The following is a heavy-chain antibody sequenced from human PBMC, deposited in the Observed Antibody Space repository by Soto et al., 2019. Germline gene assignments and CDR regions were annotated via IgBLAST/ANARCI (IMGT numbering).Heavy chain of an antibody. CDR2: IYPGDSDT. V-gene: IGHV5-51*01. J-gene: IGHJ6*01. CDR3: ARLKGYYYYGLDV. Sequence: GESLKISCKGSGYTFISYWIAWVRQMPGKGLEWMGIIYPGDSDTRYSPSFQGQVIISADKSISTAYLQWSSLKASDTAMYYWARLKGYYYYGLDVWGQGTTVTVSS. CDR1: GYTFISYW.